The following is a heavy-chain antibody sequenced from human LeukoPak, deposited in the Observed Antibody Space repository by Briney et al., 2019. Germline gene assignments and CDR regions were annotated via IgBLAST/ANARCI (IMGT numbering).Heavy chain of an antibody. CDR2: IYSGGRT. CDR1: GFTVSNNY. Sequence: GGSLRLSCAVSGFTVSNNYMNWVRQAPGKGLEWVSIIYSGGRTYYADSAKGRFTISRDIFKNTVYLQMNSLRADDTAVYYCAKDIVGGGDDYWGQGTLVTVSS. CDR3: AKDIVGGGDDY. V-gene: IGHV3-53*01. D-gene: IGHD2-21*02. J-gene: IGHJ4*02.